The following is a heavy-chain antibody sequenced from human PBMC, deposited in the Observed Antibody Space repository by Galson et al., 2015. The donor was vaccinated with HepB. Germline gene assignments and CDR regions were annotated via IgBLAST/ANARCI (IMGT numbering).Heavy chain of an antibody. CDR1: EYTFTSYY. J-gene: IGHJ4*02. CDR2: INPSGGST. Sequence: QSGAEVKKPGESLKISCKASEYTFTSYYMHWVRQAPGQGLEWMGIINPSGGSTSYAQKFQGRVTMTRDTSTSTVYMELSSLRSEDTAVYYCARDPPNYYYDSSGYFDYWGQGTLVTVSS. D-gene: IGHD3-22*01. V-gene: IGHV1-46*01. CDR3: ARDPPNYYYDSSGYFDY.